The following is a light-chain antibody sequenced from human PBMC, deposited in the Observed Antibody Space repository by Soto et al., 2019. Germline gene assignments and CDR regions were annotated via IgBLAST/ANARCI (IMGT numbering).Light chain of an antibody. J-gene: IGLJ1*01. Sequence: QSVLTQPASVSGSPGQSITISCTGTSSDVGGYNYVSWYQQHPGKAPKVKIYDVNNRPSGVSNRFSGSKSGNTASLTISGLQTEDEADYYCSSFSSSSTYVFGTGTMVTVL. V-gene: IGLV2-14*03. CDR3: SSFSSSSTYV. CDR1: SSDVGGYNY. CDR2: DVN.